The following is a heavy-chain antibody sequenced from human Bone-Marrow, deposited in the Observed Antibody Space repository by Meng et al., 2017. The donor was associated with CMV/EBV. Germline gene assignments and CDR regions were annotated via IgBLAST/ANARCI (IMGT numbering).Heavy chain of an antibody. Sequence: GESLKISCAASGFTFSSYARHRVRQAPGKGLEWVAVISYDGSNKYYADSVKGRFTISRDNSKNTLYLQMNSLRAEDTAVYYCAKDPPNPYCSSTSFYSGYWGQGTLVTVSS. V-gene: IGHV3-30*04. CDR1: GFTFSSYA. D-gene: IGHD2-2*01. J-gene: IGHJ4*02. CDR3: AKDPPNPYCSSTSFYSGY. CDR2: ISYDGSNK.